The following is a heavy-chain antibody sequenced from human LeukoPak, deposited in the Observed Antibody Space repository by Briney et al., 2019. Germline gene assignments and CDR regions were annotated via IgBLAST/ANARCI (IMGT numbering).Heavy chain of an antibody. J-gene: IGHJ4*02. Sequence: GGTLRLSCAASGFTFSSYGMSWVRQAPGKGLEWVSAISGSGGSTYYADSVKGRFTISRDNSKNTLYLQMNSLRAEDTAVYYCAKLSQLWSPYDYWGQGTLVTVSS. CDR3: AKLSQLWSPYDY. V-gene: IGHV3-23*01. D-gene: IGHD5-18*01. CDR1: GFTFSSYG. CDR2: ISGSGGST.